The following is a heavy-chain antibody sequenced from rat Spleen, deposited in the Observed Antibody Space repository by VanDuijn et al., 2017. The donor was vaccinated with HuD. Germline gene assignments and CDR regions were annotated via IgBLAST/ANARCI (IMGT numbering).Heavy chain of an antibody. D-gene: IGHD1-6*01. Sequence: EVQLVESGGGLVQPGRSLKLSCAASGFTFSDYYMAWVRQAPKKGLEWVASISYEGNTAFYGDSMKGRFTISRDNAKSTLYLKMDSLRSEDTAAYFCARQMYTTDYYWYFDFWGPGTLVTVSS. CDR3: ARQMYTTDYYWYFDF. CDR1: GFTFSDYY. CDR2: ISYEGNTA. V-gene: IGHV5-22*01. J-gene: IGHJ1*01.